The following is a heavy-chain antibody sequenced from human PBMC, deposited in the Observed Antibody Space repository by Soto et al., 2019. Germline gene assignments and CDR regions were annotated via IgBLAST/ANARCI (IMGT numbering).Heavy chain of an antibody. D-gene: IGHD3-10*01. V-gene: IGHV3-30*18. CDR1: GFTFSSYG. CDR3: AKDRMGAGVRGYFDY. J-gene: IGHJ4*02. Sequence: QVQLVESGGGVVQPGKSLRLSCAGSGFTFSSYGMDWVRQAPGKGLEWVAVISYDGSNKYYADSVKGRFTISRDNSKNTLYLQMSSLRSDGTAVYYCAKDRMGAGVRGYFDYWGQGTLVTVSS. CDR2: ISYDGSNK.